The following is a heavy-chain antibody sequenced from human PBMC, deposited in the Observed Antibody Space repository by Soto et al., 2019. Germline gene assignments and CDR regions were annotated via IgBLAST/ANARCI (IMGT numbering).Heavy chain of an antibody. V-gene: IGHV4-39*01. Sequence: SETLSLTCTVSGGSISSSSYYWGWIRQPPGKGLEWIGSIYYSGSTYYNPSLKGRVTISVDTSKNQFSLKLSSVTAADTAVYYCARLRDPNTFDYWGQGTLVTVSS. CDR1: GGSISSSSYY. CDR3: ARLRDPNTFDY. J-gene: IGHJ4*02. CDR2: IYYSGST. D-gene: IGHD2-21*01.